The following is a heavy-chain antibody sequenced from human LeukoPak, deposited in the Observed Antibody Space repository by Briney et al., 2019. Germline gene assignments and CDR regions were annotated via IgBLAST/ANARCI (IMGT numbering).Heavy chain of an antibody. J-gene: IGHJ4*02. CDR3: ARSSSTGSYGADY. CDR2: IYYSGST. D-gene: IGHD1-26*01. CDR1: GGSISTYY. V-gene: IGHV4-59*01. Sequence: KASETLSLTCTVSGGSISTYYWSWIRQPPGKGLEWIGYIYYSGSTNYNPSLKSRVTISVDTSKNQFSLKLSSVTAADTAVYYCARSSSTGSYGADYWGQGTLVTVSS.